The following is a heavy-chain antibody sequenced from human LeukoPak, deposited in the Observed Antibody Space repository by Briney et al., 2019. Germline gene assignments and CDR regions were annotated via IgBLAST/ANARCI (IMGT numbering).Heavy chain of an antibody. CDR1: GGTFSSYA. V-gene: IGHV1-69*06. CDR3: ARDLALYGSGSFGFYY. D-gene: IGHD3-10*01. J-gene: IGHJ4*02. CDR2: IIPIFGTA. Sequence: VASVKVSCKASGGTFSSYAISWVRQAPGQGLEWMGGIIPIFGTANYAQKFQGRVTITAEKSTSTAYMELSSLRSEDTAVYYCARDLALYGSGSFGFYYWGQGTLVTVSS.